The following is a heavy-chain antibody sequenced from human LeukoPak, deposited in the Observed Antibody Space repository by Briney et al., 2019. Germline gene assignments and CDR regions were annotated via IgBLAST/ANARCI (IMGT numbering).Heavy chain of an antibody. CDR3: AREHDYGDYVSD. CDR2: IYYSGST. Sequence: SETLSLTCTVPGGSISSYYWSWIRQPPGKGLEWIGYIYYSGSTNYNPSLKSRVTISVDTSKNQFSLKLSSVTAADTAVYYCAREHDYGDYVSDWGQGTLVTVSS. V-gene: IGHV4-59*01. CDR1: GGSISSYY. D-gene: IGHD4-17*01. J-gene: IGHJ4*02.